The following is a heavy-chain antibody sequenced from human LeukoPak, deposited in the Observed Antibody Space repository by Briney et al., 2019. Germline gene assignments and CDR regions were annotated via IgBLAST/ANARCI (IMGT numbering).Heavy chain of an antibody. CDR2: ISSSSSYT. CDR1: GFTFSSYA. CDR3: ARGRDYYGSGSYSVGY. J-gene: IGHJ4*02. V-gene: IGHV3-11*06. D-gene: IGHD3-10*01. Sequence: GGSLRLSCAASGFTFSSYAMSWIRQAPGKGLEWVSYISSSSSYTNYADSVKGRFTISRDNAKNSLYLQMNSLRAEDTAVYYCARGRDYYGSGSYSVGYWGQGTLVTVSS.